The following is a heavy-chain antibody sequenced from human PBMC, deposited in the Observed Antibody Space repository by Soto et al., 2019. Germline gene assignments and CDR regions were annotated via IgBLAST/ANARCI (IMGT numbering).Heavy chain of an antibody. CDR2: IIPIFGTA. D-gene: IGHD3-10*01. J-gene: IGHJ5*02. CDR3: ARNRRRFNMVLGVQTVFDP. V-gene: IGHV1-69*06. CDR1: GGTFSSYA. Sequence: QVQLVQSWAEVKKPGSSVKVSCKASGGTFSSYAISWVRQAPGQGLEWMGGIIPIFGTANYAQTFQGRVTLTADKSTITAYMELSSLSSEDTAVYYCARNRRRFNMVLGVQTVFDPGGQGTLVPVAS.